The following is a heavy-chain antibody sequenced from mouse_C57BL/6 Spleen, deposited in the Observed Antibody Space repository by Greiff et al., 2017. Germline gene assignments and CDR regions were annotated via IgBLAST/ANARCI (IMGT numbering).Heavy chain of an antibody. CDR3: ARSARSYAMDY. CDR2: IYPGDGDT. Sequence: VKLVESGAELVKPGASVKISCKASGYAFSSYWMNWVKQRPGKGLEWIGQIYPGDGDTNYNGKFKGKATLTADKSSSTAYMQLSSLTSEDSAVYFCARSARSYAMDYWGQGTSVTVSS. CDR1: GYAFSSYW. V-gene: IGHV1-80*01. J-gene: IGHJ4*01.